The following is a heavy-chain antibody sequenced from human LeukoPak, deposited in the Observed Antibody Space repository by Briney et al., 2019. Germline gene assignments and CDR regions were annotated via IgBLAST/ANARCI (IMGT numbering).Heavy chain of an antibody. CDR3: AKKTPVIPSALTLDY. CDR1: GFTFSTYA. D-gene: IGHD2-2*01. CDR2: LSGNSGTT. V-gene: IGHV3-23*01. J-gene: IGHJ4*02. Sequence: PGGSLRLSCAASGFTFSTYAMNWVRQAPGKGLEWVSTLSGNSGTTYYADSVKGRFTISRDNSRNTLYLHMNSLRAEDTAVYYCAKKTPVIPSALTLDYWGQGTLVTISS.